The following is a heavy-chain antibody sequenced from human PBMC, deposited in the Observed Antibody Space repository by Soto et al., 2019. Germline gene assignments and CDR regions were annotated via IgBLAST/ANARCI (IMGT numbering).Heavy chain of an antibody. CDR1: GGTFSNFG. J-gene: IGHJ5*02. D-gene: IGHD6-13*01. CDR2: IIPIFASS. V-gene: IGHV1-69*01. CDR3: AKDVGFQQLLFVFET. Sequence: QVQLVQSGAEVKKPGSSVRVSCKASGGTFSNFGFSWVRQAPGQGLEWMGGIIPIFASSNYAQKFQGRLTFTADESTRTAYMDRSSLRSEDTAVYFCAKDVGFQQLLFVFETWGKGTLVTVSS.